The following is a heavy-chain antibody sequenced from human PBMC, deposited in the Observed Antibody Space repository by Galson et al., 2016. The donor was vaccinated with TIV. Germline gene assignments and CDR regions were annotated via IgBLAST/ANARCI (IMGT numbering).Heavy chain of an antibody. CDR2: INPIFHTA. J-gene: IGHJ3*02. Sequence: SVKVSCKASGDTFRNYAISWVRQAPGQGPEWMGRINPIFHTATYAQRLQGRVTIMADKSTSTTYMELSSLRSEDTAVYYCAREMYFYDSTAYYAFDIWGQGTMVTVPS. CDR1: GDTFRNYA. D-gene: IGHD3-22*01. CDR3: AREMYFYDSTAYYAFDI. V-gene: IGHV1-69*06.